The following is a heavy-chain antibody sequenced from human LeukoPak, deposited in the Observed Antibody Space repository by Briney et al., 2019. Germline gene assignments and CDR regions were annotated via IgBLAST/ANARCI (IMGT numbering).Heavy chain of an antibody. CDR2: IKQDGSEK. CDR1: GFTFISYW. V-gene: IGHV3-7*03. J-gene: IGHJ2*01. Sequence: GGSLRFSVAASGFTFISYWMSWVRQAPGKGLEWVANIKQDGSEKYYVYSVKGRFTISRDNAKNSLYLQMNSLRAEDTAVYYCARDSNDYFDLWGRGTLVTVSS. CDR3: ARDSNDYFDL.